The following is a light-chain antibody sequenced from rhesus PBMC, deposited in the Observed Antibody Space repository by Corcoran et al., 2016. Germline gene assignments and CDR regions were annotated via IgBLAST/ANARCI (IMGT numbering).Light chain of an antibody. V-gene: IGKV1-74*01. CDR2: KAS. Sequence: DIQMTQSPSSLSASVGDRVTITCRASESVNDYLHWYQQKPGKAPKLLIYKASTLQIGVPSRFSGSGSGTDFTLTISSLQPEEFATYYCQHSYGTPYSFGQGTKVEIK. CDR1: ESVNDY. CDR3: QHSYGTPYS. J-gene: IGKJ2*01.